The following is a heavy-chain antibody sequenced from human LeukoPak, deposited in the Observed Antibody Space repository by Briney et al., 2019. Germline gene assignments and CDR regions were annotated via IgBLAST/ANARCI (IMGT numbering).Heavy chain of an antibody. V-gene: IGHV1-2*02. CDR2: INPNSGGT. Sequence: ASVKVSCEASGYTFTGYYIHWVRQAPGQGLEWMGWINPNSGGTNYAQKFQGRVTMTRDTSISTAYMEPSRLKSDDTAVYYCARGSFSADAPLVLDYFHHWGQGTLVTVSS. CDR3: ARGSFSADAPLVLDYFHH. CDR1: GYTFTGYY. J-gene: IGHJ1*01. D-gene: IGHD5-18*01.